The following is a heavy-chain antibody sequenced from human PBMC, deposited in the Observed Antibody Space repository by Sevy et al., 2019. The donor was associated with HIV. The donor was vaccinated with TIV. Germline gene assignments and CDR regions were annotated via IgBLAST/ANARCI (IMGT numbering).Heavy chain of an antibody. Sequence: SETLSLTCTVSGGSISSYYWSWIRQPPGKGLEWIGYIYYSGSTNYNPSLKSRVTISVDTSKNQFSLKLSSVTAADTAVYYCARFEFFYCGGDCQDIRVGFDIWGQGTMVTVSS. CDR3: ARFEFFYCGGDCQDIRVGFDI. V-gene: IGHV4-59*12. D-gene: IGHD2-21*02. CDR1: GGSISSYY. CDR2: IYYSGST. J-gene: IGHJ3*02.